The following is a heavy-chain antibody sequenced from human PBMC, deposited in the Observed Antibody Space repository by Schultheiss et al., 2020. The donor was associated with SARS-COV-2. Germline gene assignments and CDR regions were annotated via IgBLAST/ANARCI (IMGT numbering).Heavy chain of an antibody. CDR1: GFTFSTFA. D-gene: IGHD1-26*01. V-gene: IGHV3-23*01. Sequence: GGSLRLSCAASGFTFSTFAMSWVRQPPGKGLEWVSSISGSGSGTYYADSVQGRFTISRDNSKNTLYLQMNSLRAEDTAMYYCANRGATVGATTFDYWGQGTLVTVSS. CDR3: ANRGATVGATTFDY. CDR2: ISGSGSGT. J-gene: IGHJ4*02.